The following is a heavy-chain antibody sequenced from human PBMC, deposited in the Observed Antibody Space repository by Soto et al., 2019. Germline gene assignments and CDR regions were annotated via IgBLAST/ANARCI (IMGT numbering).Heavy chain of an antibody. CDR3: AREVYASGGYYYGDLDY. J-gene: IGHJ4*02. D-gene: IGHD3-22*01. CDR2: IWYDGSNK. CDR1: GFTFSSYG. V-gene: IGHV3-33*01. Sequence: GGSLRLSCSASGFTFSSYGMHWVRQAPGKGLEWVALIWYDGSNKYYADSVKGRFTISRDNSKNTLYLQMNSLRAEDTAVYCCAREVYASGGYYYGDLDYWGQGTLVTVSS.